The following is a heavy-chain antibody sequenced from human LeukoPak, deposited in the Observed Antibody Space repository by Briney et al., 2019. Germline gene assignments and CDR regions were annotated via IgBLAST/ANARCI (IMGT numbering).Heavy chain of an antibody. V-gene: IGHV4-34*01. D-gene: IGHD1-26*01. CDR2: INHSGST. Sequence: SETLSLTCAVYGGSFSGYYWGWIRQPPGKGLEWIGEINHSGSTNYNPSLKSRVTLSVDTSKNQFSLKLTSVTAADTAVYYCARGVNSGYFDYCGQGTLVTVSS. CDR1: GGSFSGYY. CDR3: ARGVNSGYFDY. J-gene: IGHJ4*02.